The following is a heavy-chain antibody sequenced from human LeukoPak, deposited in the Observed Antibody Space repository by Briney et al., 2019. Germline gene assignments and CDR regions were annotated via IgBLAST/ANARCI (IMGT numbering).Heavy chain of an antibody. CDR3: ARDFEVGTTPALFDY. Sequence: ASVKVSCKASGYTFTSYGISWVRQAPGQELEWMGWISAYNGNTNYAQKLQGRVTITTDTSTSTAYMELRSLRSDDTAVYYCARDFEVGTTPALFDYWGQGTLVTVSS. D-gene: IGHD1/OR15-1a*01. CDR1: GYTFTSYG. CDR2: ISAYNGNT. J-gene: IGHJ4*02. V-gene: IGHV1-18*01.